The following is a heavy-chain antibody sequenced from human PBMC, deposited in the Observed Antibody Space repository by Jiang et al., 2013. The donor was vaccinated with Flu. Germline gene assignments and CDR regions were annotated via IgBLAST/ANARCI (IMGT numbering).Heavy chain of an antibody. D-gene: IGHD3-22*01. Sequence: SGAEVKKPGSSVKVSCKASGGTFSSYAISWVRQAPGQGLEWVGGINPILGKANYAQKFQDRVTITADKSTSTAYMELSSLRSEDTAVYYCATTLCHIIDHYDCWFDP. J-gene: IGHJ5*02. CDR1: GGTFSSYA. CDR2: INPILGKA. CDR3: ATTLCHIIDHYDCWFDP. V-gene: IGHV1-69*10.